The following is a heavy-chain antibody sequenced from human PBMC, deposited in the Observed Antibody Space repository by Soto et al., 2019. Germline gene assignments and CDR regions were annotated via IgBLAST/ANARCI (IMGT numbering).Heavy chain of an antibody. CDR3: ATYQKGYNWNYFDH. V-gene: IGHV4-39*01. D-gene: IGHD1-20*01. J-gene: IGHJ4*02. CDR1: GGSISGSYYY. CDR2: VFYTGFT. Sequence: SATLSLTCAVSGGSISGSYYYWAWLRQSPGKGPEWIGSVFYTGFTSYNPSLESRVSVSVDTSKSQFSLKLSAVTAADTAVYYCATYQKGYNWNYFDHWGQGALVTVS.